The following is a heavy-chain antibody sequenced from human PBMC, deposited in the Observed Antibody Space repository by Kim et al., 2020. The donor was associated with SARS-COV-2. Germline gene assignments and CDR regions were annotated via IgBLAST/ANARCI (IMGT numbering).Heavy chain of an antibody. D-gene: IGHD2-15*01. Sequence: KQYADSVKSRFTISRDDAKNLLSLQMNSLRAEDTAVYYCARDRARALVDPWGQGTLVTVSS. CDR2: K. J-gene: IGHJ5*02. CDR3: ARDRARALVDP. V-gene: IGHV3-7*01.